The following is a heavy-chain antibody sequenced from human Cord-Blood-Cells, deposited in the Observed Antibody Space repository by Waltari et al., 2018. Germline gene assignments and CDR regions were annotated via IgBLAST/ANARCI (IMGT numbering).Heavy chain of an antibody. CDR1: GGSISSSSYY. CDR2: IYYSGST. J-gene: IGHJ6*03. V-gene: IGHV4-39*01. Sequence: QLQLQESGPGLVKPSETLSLTCTVSGGSISSSSYYWGWIRQPPGKGLEWFGSIYYSGSTYYTPSLKSRVTISVDTSNNQFSLKLSSVTAADTAVYYCARGSASDMDVWGKGTTVTVSS. CDR3: ARGSASDMDV.